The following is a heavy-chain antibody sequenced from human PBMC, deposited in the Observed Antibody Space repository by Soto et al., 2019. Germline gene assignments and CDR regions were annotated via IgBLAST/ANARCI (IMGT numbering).Heavy chain of an antibody. CDR3: AKQQFGLDY. J-gene: IGHJ4*02. CDR2: IEYDGRKE. Sequence: QRVSCVASGFTFSSYHMHWVRQAPGKGLEWVAVIEYDGRKESYADSVKGRFTISRDNPKNTLYLQMNSLRAEDTAVYYCAKQQFGLDYWGQGTLVTVFS. D-gene: IGHD3-10*01. V-gene: IGHV3-30*18. CDR1: GFTFSSYH.